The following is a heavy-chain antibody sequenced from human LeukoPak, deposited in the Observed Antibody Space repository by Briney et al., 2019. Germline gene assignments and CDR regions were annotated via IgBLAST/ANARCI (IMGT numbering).Heavy chain of an antibody. D-gene: IGHD6-19*01. CDR2: IYYSGST. V-gene: IGHV4-61*01. J-gene: IGHJ4*02. CDR1: GGSVSSGSYY. CDR3: AGDVSSGWYGDYFDY. Sequence: SETLSLTCTVSGGSVSSGSYYWSWIRQPPGKGLEWIGYIYYSGSTNYNPSLKSRVTISVDASKNQFSLKLSSVTAADTAVYYCAGDVSSGWYGDYFDYWGQGTLVTVSS.